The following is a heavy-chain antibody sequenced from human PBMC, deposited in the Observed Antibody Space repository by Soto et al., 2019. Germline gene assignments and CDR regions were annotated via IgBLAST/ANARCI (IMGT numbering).Heavy chain of an antibody. CDR1: GFNLNTHE. Sequence: QPRGALRLSGAASGFNLNTHEMHWVRQAPGKGLEWVALVSMDGTGKYYADSVRGRFTISRDDSKNTLYLQMNSLRIEDTATYHCAKDREAYSGFDYPDYWGQGTLVTVSS. J-gene: IGHJ4*02. V-gene: IGHV3-30*04. CDR2: VSMDGTGK. D-gene: IGHD5-12*01. CDR3: AKDREAYSGFDYPDY.